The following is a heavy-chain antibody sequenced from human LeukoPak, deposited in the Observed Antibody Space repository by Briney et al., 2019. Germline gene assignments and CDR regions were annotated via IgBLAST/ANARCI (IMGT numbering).Heavy chain of an antibody. CDR2: IDSDGSGT. CDR3: ARTAYDSSAYYDY. CDR1: GFTFSSYW. Sequence: GGSLRLSCAASGFTFSSYWMHWVRQAPGKGLVWVTRIDSDGSGTTYADSVKGRFTISRDNAKNTLYLQMNSLRAEDTAVYYCARTAYDSSAYYDYWGQGILVTVSS. J-gene: IGHJ4*02. D-gene: IGHD3-22*01. V-gene: IGHV3-74*01.